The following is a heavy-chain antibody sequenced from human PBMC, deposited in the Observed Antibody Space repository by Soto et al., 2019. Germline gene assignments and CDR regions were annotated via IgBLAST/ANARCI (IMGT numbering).Heavy chain of an antibody. J-gene: IGHJ4*02. CDR2: IKEDGSEI. D-gene: IGHD3-16*01. CDR1: EFNVMSYW. Sequence: GGSLRLSCAVSEFNVMSYWMSWVRQAPGKGLEWVASIKEDGSEIYYLQSVRGRFTISRDSAGNALHLAMNYLSAEDTGVYFCARDIGFDYVNWGQGTLVTVSS. V-gene: IGHV3-7*01. CDR3: ARDIGFDYVN.